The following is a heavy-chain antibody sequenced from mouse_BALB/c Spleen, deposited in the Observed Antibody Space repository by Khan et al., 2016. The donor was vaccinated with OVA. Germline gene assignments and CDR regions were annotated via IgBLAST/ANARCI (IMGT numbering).Heavy chain of an antibody. CDR1: GFNITDYY. Sequence: VQLQQSGSELVRPGALVKLSCRASGFNITDYYMHWVKQRPEQGLEWIGWIDPENGHTIYDPKFQGKASITADTSSNTAYLQLSSLTSEDTAVYVCPGSVLRDFDYWDQGTTLTVSS. CDR2: IDPENGHT. CDR3: PGSVLRDFDY. V-gene: IGHV14-1*02. J-gene: IGHJ2*01.